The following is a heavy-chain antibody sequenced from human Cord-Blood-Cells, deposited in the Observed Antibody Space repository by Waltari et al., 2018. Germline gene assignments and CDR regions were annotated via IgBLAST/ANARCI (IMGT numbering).Heavy chain of an antibody. CDR2: IYHSGST. Sequence: QVQLQESGPGLVKPSETLSLTCTVSGYSISSGYYWGWIRQPPGKGLEWIGSIYHSGSTYYNPSLKSRVTIAVDTSKNQFSRKLSSVTAADTAVYYCARGFRKTGEERYFDLWGRGTLVTVSS. J-gene: IGHJ2*01. D-gene: IGHD7-27*01. CDR3: ARGFRKTGEERYFDL. CDR1: GYSISSGYY. V-gene: IGHV4-38-2*02.